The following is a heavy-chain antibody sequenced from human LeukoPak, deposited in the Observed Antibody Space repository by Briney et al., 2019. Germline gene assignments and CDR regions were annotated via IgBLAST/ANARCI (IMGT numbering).Heavy chain of an antibody. J-gene: IGHJ4*02. CDR2: ISAYNGNT. CDR1: GYTFTSYG. Sequence: ASVKVSCKASGYTFTSYGISWVRQAPGQGLEWMGWISAYNGNTNYAQKLQGRVTITPDTSTSTAYMELRSLRSDDTAVYYCARSEAPYYFDYWGQGTLVTVSS. CDR3: ARSEAPYYFDY. V-gene: IGHV1-18*01.